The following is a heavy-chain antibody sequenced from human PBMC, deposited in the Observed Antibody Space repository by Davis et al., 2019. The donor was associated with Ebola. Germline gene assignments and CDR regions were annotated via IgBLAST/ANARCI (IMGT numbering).Heavy chain of an antibody. J-gene: IGHJ4*02. CDR3: NAGIVVVVAATPFDY. CDR1: GFTFSSYA. V-gene: IGHV3-49*04. Sequence: GESLKISCAASGFTFSSYAMSWVRQAPGKGLEWVGFIRSKAYGGKPAYAASVKGRFTISRDDSKSIAYLQMDSLKTEDTAVYYCNAGIVVVVAATPFDYWGQGTLVTVSS. D-gene: IGHD2-15*01. CDR2: IRSKAYGGKP.